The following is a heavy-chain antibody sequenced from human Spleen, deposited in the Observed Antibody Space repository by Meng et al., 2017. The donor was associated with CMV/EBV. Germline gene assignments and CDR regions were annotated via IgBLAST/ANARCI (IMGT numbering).Heavy chain of an antibody. CDR2: FSGYSSTI. J-gene: IGHJ3*01. Sequence: GGSLRLSCAASGFIFSSYSMNWVRQAPGKGLEWVSFFSGYSSTIYYADSVKGRFTISRDNAKNSLYLQMNSLRAEDTAVYYCARALPIVGFQKPAESAFDVWGQGTMVTVSS. CDR3: ARALPIVGFQKPAESAFDV. CDR1: GFIFSSYS. V-gene: IGHV3-48*04. D-gene: IGHD1-26*01.